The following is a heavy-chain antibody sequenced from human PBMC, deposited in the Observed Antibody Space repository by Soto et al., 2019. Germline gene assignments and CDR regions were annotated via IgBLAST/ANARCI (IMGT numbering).Heavy chain of an antibody. CDR2: TYYSGTT. CDR3: ASRDVDTTMVGRDY. CDR1: GGSISSGGYY. J-gene: IGHJ4*02. V-gene: IGHV4-31*03. D-gene: IGHD5-18*01. Sequence: QVQLQESGPGLVKPSQTLSLTCTVSGGSISSGGYYWYWIRQHSGKGLEWIGFTYYSGTTYYNPSLTSRVTISVDTSKNQFSLKLRSVTAADTAVYYCASRDVDTTMVGRDYWGQGTLVTGSS.